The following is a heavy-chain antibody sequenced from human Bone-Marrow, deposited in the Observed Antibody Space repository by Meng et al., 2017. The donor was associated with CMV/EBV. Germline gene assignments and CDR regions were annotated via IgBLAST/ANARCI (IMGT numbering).Heavy chain of an antibody. J-gene: IGHJ4*02. Sequence: GGSLRLSCAASGFTFSSYAMSWVRQAPGKGLEWVSASSGSGGSTYYADSVKGRFTISRDNSKNTLYLQMNSLRAEDTAVYYCERDRRNNNFELVYWGQGTLVTVSS. D-gene: IGHD3-9*01. CDR2: SSGSGGST. V-gene: IGHV3-23*01. CDR3: ERDRRNNNFELVY. CDR1: GFTFSSYA.